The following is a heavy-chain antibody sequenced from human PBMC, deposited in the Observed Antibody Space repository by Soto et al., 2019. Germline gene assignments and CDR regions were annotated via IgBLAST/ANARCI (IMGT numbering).Heavy chain of an antibody. CDR2: FNPTSGST. Sequence: QVQLVQSGAEVKKPGASVKLSCKASGYTFINYYIHWVRQAPGQGPEWMGIFNPTSGSTNYAQTFQCRVTLTMDTSTRTVYMELSSLRFDDTAVYYCARDLAAGDYWGQGTLVTVSS. CDR3: ARDLAAGDY. J-gene: IGHJ4*02. CDR1: GYTFINYY. V-gene: IGHV1-46*01. D-gene: IGHD6-13*01.